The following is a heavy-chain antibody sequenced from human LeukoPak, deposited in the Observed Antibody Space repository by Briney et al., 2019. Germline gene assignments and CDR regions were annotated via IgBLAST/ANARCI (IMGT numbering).Heavy chain of an antibody. J-gene: IGHJ4*02. CDR3: ARDKGSYDSDF. D-gene: IGHD5-18*01. V-gene: IGHV3-7*01. Sequence: GGSLRLSCAASGFTFSNYWMSWVRQAPGKGLEWVANIKPDGSEKYYVDSVKGRFTISRDNAKNSLYLQMNSLRAEDTAVYYCARDKGSYDSDFWGQGTLVTVSS. CDR1: GFTFSNYW. CDR2: IKPDGSEK.